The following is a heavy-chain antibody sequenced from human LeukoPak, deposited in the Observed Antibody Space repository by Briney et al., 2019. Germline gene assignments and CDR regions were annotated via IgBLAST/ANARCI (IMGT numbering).Heavy chain of an antibody. D-gene: IGHD4-17*01. CDR1: GFTVSSNY. Sequence: GGSLRLSCAASGFTVSSNYMSWVRQAPGKGLEWVSVIRGSGGGTNYADSVKGRFTISRDNSKNSLYLQMNSLRAVDTAVYYCARGHYGDTYGLDVWGQGTTVTVSS. V-gene: IGHV3-53*01. J-gene: IGHJ6*02. CDR3: ARGHYGDTYGLDV. CDR2: IRGSGGGT.